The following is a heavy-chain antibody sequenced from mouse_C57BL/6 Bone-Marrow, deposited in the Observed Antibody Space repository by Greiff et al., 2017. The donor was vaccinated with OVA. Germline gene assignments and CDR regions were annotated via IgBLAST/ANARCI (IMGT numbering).Heavy chain of an antibody. V-gene: IGHV7-3*01. Sequence: EVQLVESGGGLVQPGGSLSLSCAASGFTFTDYYMSWVRQPPGKALEWLGFIRHKANGYTTEYSASVKGRFTISRDNSQSILYLHMNALRAEDSATSDCAGYKGGTLYYAMDYWGQGTSVTVSA. CDR1: GFTFTDYY. CDR3: AGYKGGTLYYAMDY. D-gene: IGHD2-14*01. CDR2: IRHKANGYTT. J-gene: IGHJ4*01.